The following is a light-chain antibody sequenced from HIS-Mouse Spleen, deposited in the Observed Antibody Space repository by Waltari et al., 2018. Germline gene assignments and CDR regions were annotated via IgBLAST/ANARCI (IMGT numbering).Light chain of an antibody. Sequence: SYVLTQPPSVSVAPGQTARITWGGNNIGSKSGHGYQQKPGQAPALVVYDDSDRPSGIPERFSGSNSGNTATLTISRVEAGDEADYYCQVWDSSSDHWVFGGGTKLTVL. V-gene: IGLV3-21*02. J-gene: IGLJ3*02. CDR2: DDS. CDR3: QVWDSSSDHWV. CDR1: NIGSKS.